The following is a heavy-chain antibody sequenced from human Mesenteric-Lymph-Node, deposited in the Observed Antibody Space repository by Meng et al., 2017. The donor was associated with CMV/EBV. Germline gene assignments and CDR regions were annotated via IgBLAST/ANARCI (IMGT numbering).Heavy chain of an antibody. D-gene: IGHD3-3*01. J-gene: IGHJ4*02. CDR2: IYYSGST. CDR3: ARQPYDFWSGGPLYYFES. CDR1: GGFIDVNSYY. V-gene: IGHV4-39*07. Sequence: SETLSLTCSVSGGFIDVNSYYWGWIRQPPGKRLQWIGTIYYSGSTYYNPSLKGRVTISLDTSKNQFSLNLDSVTAADTAVYFCARQPYDFWSGGPLYYFESWGQGTLVTVSS.